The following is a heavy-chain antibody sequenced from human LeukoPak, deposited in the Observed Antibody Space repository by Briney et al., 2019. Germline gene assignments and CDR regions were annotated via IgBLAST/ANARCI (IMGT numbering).Heavy chain of an antibody. CDR3: ARSGDFPDAFDI. V-gene: IGHV1-69*13. Sequence: SVKVSCKASGGTFSSYAISWVRQAPGQGLEWMGGIIPIFGTANYAQKFQGRATITADESTSTAYMELSSLRSEDTAVYYCARSGDFPDAFDIWGQGTMVTVSS. D-gene: IGHD3-3*01. CDR2: IIPIFGTA. CDR1: GGTFSSYA. J-gene: IGHJ3*02.